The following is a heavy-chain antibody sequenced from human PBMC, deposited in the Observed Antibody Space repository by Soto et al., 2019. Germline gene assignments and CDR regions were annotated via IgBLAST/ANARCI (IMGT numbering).Heavy chain of an antibody. CDR2: IYYSGST. CDR3: AREWVVVISRRGLNWFDP. CDR1: GGSISSSSYY. J-gene: IGHJ5*02. Sequence: SETLSLTCTVSGGSISSSSYYWGWIRQPPGKGLEWIGSIYYSGSTYYNPSLKSRVTISVDTSKNQFSLKLSSVTAADTAVYYCAREWVVVISRRGLNWFDPWGQGTLVTVSS. D-gene: IGHD3-22*01. V-gene: IGHV4-39*07.